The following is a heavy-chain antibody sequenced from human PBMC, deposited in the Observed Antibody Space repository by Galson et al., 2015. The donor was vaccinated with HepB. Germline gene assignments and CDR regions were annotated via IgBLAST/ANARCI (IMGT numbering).Heavy chain of an antibody. CDR2: ISGGGDRT. J-gene: IGHJ6*02. CDR3: AKGAYVSSSSLYGMDV. D-gene: IGHD6-6*01. V-gene: IGHV3-23*01. CDR1: GFAFDTHA. Sequence: SLRLSCAASGFAFDTHAMSWVRQAPGRGLVWISGISGGGDRTYYADSVKGRFTMTRDNSKNTVYLQMNSLRAEDAAVYHCAKGAYVSSSSLYGMDVWGQGTAVTVSS.